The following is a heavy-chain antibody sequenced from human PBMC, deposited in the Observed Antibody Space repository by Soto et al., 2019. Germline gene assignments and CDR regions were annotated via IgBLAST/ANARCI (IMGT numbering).Heavy chain of an antibody. CDR2: MNPSTGNT. CDR1: GYTFSDYD. D-gene: IGHD6-13*01. CDR3: ARGFSSYSDF. V-gene: IGHV1-8*01. J-gene: IGHJ4*02. Sequence: QVQLVQSGAEVKQPGASVKVSCKASGYTFSDYDINWMRQVPGQGLEWMAWMNPSTGNTASAQKFQGRVNLPRDTSISTASMEVRSLTSEETAIYYWARGFSSYSDFWGPGNRVSGSS.